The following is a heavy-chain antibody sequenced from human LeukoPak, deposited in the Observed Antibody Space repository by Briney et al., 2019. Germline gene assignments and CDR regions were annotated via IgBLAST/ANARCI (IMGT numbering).Heavy chain of an antibody. Sequence: ASVKVSCKASGYTFTSYDINWVRQATGQGLEWMGWMNPNSGNTGYAQKFQGRVTITRNTSISTAYMELSSLRSEDTAVYYCARHGAPYSSSSGIDAFDIRGQGTMVTVSS. CDR3: ARHGAPYSSSSGIDAFDI. CDR1: GYTFTSYD. V-gene: IGHV1-8*03. CDR2: MNPNSGNT. D-gene: IGHD6-6*01. J-gene: IGHJ3*02.